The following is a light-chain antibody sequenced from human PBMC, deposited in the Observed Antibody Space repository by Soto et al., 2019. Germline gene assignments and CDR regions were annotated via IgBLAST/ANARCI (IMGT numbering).Light chain of an antibody. Sequence: DILMTQSPSSLSASVGDRVTITCRASQSISSYLNWYQQKPGKAPKLLIYAASTLESGVPSRFSGNRSGTDFTFTITSLQPEDFVAYYCQQSSRTPWTFGQGTKVEIK. CDR1: QSISSY. CDR2: AAS. CDR3: QQSSRTPWT. J-gene: IGKJ1*01. V-gene: IGKV1-39*01.